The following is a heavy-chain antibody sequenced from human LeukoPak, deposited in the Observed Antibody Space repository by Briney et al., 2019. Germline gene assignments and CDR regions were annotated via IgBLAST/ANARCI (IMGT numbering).Heavy chain of an antibody. CDR1: GGSISSGGYY. J-gene: IGHJ4*02. V-gene: IGHV4-30-2*01. CDR2: INHSGST. Sequence: TSQTLSLTCTVSGGSISSGGYYWSWIRQPPGKGLEWIGEINHSGSTNYNPSLKSRVTISVDTSKNQFSLKLSSVTAADTAVYYRASSHPFDYWGQGTLVTVSS. CDR3: ASSHPFDY.